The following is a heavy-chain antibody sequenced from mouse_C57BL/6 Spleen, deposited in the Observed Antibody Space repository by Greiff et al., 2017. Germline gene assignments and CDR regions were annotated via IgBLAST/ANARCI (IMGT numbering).Heavy chain of an antibody. CDR2: IDPSDSYT. CDR3: ARGTNRGFDY. D-gene: IGHD2-14*01. V-gene: IGHV1-69*01. Sequence: QVQLQQPGAELVMPGASVKLSCTASGYTFTSYWMHWVKQRPGQGLEWIGEIDPSDSYTNYNQKFKGKSTLTVDKSSSPAYMQLSSLTSEDSAVYYCARGTNRGFDYWGQGTTLTVSS. CDR1: GYTFTSYW. J-gene: IGHJ2*01.